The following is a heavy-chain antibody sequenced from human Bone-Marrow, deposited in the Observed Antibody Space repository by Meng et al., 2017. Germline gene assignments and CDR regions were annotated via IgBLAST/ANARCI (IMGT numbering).Heavy chain of an antibody. Sequence: GGSLRLSCAASGFTFSNAWMSWVRQAPGKGLEWVGRIKSKTDGGTTDYAAPVKGRFTISRDDSKNTLYLQMNSLKTEDTAVYYCTTGTARYFDWLPDWGQGTLVTVSS. V-gene: IGHV3-15*01. CDR2: IKSKTDGGTT. CDR3: TTGTARYFDWLPD. D-gene: IGHD3-9*01. CDR1: GFTFSNAW. J-gene: IGHJ4*02.